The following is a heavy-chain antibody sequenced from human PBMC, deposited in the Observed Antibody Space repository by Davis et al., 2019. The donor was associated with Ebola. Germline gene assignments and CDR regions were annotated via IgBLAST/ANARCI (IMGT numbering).Heavy chain of an antibody. CDR1: GFSISSGYY. J-gene: IGHJ4*02. V-gene: IGHV4-59*08. CDR3: AGFSGGESDY. Sequence: SETLFLTCTVSGFSISSGYYWSWIRQPPGKGLEWIGYIYYSGSTNYNPSLKSRVTISVDTSKNQFSLKLSSVTAADTAVYYCAGFSGGESDYWGQGTLVTVSS. D-gene: IGHD3-10*01. CDR2: IYYSGST.